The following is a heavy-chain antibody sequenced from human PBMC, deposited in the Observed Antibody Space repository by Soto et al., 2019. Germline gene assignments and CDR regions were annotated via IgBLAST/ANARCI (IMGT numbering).Heavy chain of an antibody. CDR3: ARDGDGGYPSGGGYFDY. V-gene: IGHV3-30-3*01. J-gene: IGHJ4*02. Sequence: QVQLVESGGGVVQPGRSLRLSCAASGFTFSSYAMHWVRQAPGKGLEWVAVISYDGSNKYYADSVKGRFTISRDNSKNTLYQQMNSLRAEDTAVYYCARDGDGGYPSGGGYFDYWGQGTLVTVSS. D-gene: IGHD5-12*01. CDR2: ISYDGSNK. CDR1: GFTFSSYA.